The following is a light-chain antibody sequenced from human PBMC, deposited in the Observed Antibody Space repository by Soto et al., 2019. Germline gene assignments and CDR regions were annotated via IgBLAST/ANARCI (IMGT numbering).Light chain of an antibody. J-gene: IGKJ1*01. CDR2: GAS. Sequence: EIVMTQSPATLSVSPGERATLSCRASQSVGSNLAWYQQKPGQAPRLLIYGASTRATGIPARFSGSGSGTEFTLTISSLQSEAFAIYFCQQYNNWPPDRTFGQGTKVEI. V-gene: IGKV3-15*01. CDR3: QQYNNWPPDRT. CDR1: QSVGSN.